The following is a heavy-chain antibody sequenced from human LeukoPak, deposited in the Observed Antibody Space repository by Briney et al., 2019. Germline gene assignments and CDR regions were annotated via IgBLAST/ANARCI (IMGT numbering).Heavy chain of an antibody. Sequence: PSETLSLTCTVSGGSISSSSYYWGWIRQPPGKGLEWIGSIYYSGSTYYNPSLKSRVTISVDTSKNQFSLKLSSVTAADTAVYYCARGLRFLEWLSRPFDPWGQGTLVTVSS. CDR2: IYYSGST. D-gene: IGHD3-3*01. CDR3: ARGLRFLEWLSRPFDP. V-gene: IGHV4-39*07. CDR1: GGSISSSSYY. J-gene: IGHJ5*02.